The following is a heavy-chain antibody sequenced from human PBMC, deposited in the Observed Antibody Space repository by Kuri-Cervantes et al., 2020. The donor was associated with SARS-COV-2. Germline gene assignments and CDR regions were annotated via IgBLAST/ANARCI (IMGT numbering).Heavy chain of an antibody. V-gene: IGHV4-38-2*02. CDR1: GYSISSGYY. J-gene: IGHJ4*02. CDR3: VRHLPFDY. Sequence: SETLSLTCTVSGYSISSGYYWGWIRQPPGKGLEWIGSIYHSGSTYYNPSLKSRVTISVDTSKNQFSLELSSVTAADTAVYYCVRHLPFDYWGQGTLVTVSS. D-gene: IGHD3-3*02. CDR2: IYHSGST.